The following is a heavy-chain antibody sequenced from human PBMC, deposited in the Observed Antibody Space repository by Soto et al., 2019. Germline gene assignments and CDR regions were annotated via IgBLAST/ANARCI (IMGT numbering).Heavy chain of an antibody. J-gene: IGHJ4*02. CDR2: ISGGGHST. Sequence: PGGSLRLSCAASGFTLSSYAMTWVRQAPGKGLEWVSVISGGGHSTYYADSVKGRFTISRDNSKNTLWLQMNSLRAEDTAVYYCSKNREYSGSPLDYWGQGTLVTVSS. CDR3: SKNREYSGSPLDY. V-gene: IGHV3-23*01. D-gene: IGHD1-26*01. CDR1: GFTLSSYA.